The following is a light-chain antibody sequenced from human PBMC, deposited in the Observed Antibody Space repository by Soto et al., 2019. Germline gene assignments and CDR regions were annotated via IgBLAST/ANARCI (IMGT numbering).Light chain of an antibody. CDR2: GAS. CDR3: QQYNKWPRT. J-gene: IGKJ1*01. V-gene: IGKV3D-15*01. Sequence: ELVMPQSPATLSVSPGERATLSCRASQSVNIHLAWYQQKPGQAPRLLIYGASARATGIPAKFSGSGSGTEFTLTISRLQSEDFAVYYCQQYNKWPRTFGQGTKVDIK. CDR1: QSVNIH.